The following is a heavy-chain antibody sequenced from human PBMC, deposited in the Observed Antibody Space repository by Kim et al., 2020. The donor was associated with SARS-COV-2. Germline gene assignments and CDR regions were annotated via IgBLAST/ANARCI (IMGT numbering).Heavy chain of an antibody. V-gene: IGHV3-11*06. D-gene: IGHD6-13*01. J-gene: IGHJ6*02. CDR1: GFIFSDYY. Sequence: GGSLRLSCVASGFIFSDYYMTWIRQPPGKGLEWVSYICDSSSNTNYADSVKGRFTISRDNAKNTLYLQMNSLRAEDTAVYYCARRAGASSFYGLDVWGQGTTVTVSS. CDR2: ICDSSSNT. CDR3: ARRAGASSFYGLDV.